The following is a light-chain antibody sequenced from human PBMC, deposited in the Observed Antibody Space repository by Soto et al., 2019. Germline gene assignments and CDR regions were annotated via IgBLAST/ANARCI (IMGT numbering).Light chain of an antibody. CDR2: GAS. CDR1: QSVSSSY. V-gene: IGKV3-20*01. CDR3: QQYGSSSLT. Sequence: EIGLSQSPGTLSLSTGERATLSCRASQSVSSSYLAWYQQKPGQAPRLLIYGASSRATGIPDRFSGSGSGTDFTLTISRLEPEDFAVYYCQQYGSSSLTFGQGTKVDIK. J-gene: IGKJ1*01.